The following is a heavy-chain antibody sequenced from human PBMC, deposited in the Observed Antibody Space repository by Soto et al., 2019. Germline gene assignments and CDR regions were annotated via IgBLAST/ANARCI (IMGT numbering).Heavy chain of an antibody. CDR1: GFSFSTSW. V-gene: IGHV3-7*03. CDR2: ISQDGSEK. CDR3: ARPTSARAAAF. J-gene: IGHJ4*02. D-gene: IGHD2-2*01. Sequence: EVQLVESGGGLVQPGGSLRLSCEVSGFSFSTSWMRWFRQAPGKGLEWLGSISQDGSEKKYVDSVRGRFTMSRDNANNLLYLQMNSLRAEDTAIYYCARPTSARAAAFWGRGTLITVSS.